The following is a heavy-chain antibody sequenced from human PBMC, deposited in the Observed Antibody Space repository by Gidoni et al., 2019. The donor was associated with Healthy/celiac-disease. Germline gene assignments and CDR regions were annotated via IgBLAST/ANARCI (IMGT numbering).Heavy chain of an antibody. CDR2: ISSNGGST. CDR3: VKESGDILTAYYRGAFDI. Sequence: EVQLVESGGGLVQPGGSLRLSCSASGFTFSSYAMHWVRQAPGKGLEYVSAISSNGGSTYYADSVKGRLTISRDNSKNTLYLQMSSLRAEDTAVYYCVKESGDILTAYYRGAFDIWGQGTMVTVSS. CDR1: GFTFSSYA. V-gene: IGHV3-64D*06. J-gene: IGHJ3*02. D-gene: IGHD3-9*01.